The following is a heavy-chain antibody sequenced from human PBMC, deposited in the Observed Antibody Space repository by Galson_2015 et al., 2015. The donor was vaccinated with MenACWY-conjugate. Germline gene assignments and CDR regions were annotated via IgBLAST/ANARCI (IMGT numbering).Heavy chain of an antibody. J-gene: IGHJ5*02. CDR1: GFSLTPTGVA. CDR2: IYWDDDR. CDR3: AHMDTTNYRKGFDP. V-gene: IGHV2-5*02. Sequence: PALVKPTQPLTLTCTFSGFSLTPTGVAVGWIRQPPGKALEWLAVIYWDDDRRYSPSLKSRLTITKDTSKNQVVLTVTNMDPVDTGTYYCAHMDTTNYRKGFDPWGQGALVTVSS. D-gene: IGHD1-7*01.